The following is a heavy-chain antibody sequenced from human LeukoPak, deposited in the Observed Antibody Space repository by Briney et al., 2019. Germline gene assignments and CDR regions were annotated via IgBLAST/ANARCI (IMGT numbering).Heavy chain of an antibody. CDR2: IRSYTDGGTT. CDR1: GFTFSKAW. Sequence: PGGSLRLSCAASGFTFSKAWMSWGRQAPGKGLEWVARIRSYTDGGTTEYAAPVKGRFAISRDDSKNTLYLQMNSLKTEDTAVYYCITLGGAIVHYWGQGTLVTVSS. D-gene: IGHD3-16*02. J-gene: IGHJ4*02. V-gene: IGHV3-15*01. CDR3: ITLGGAIVHY.